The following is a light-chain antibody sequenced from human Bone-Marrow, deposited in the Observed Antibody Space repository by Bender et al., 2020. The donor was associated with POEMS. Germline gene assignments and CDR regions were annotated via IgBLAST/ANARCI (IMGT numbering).Light chain of an antibody. Sequence: QSALTQPASVSGSPGQSITISCTGTSMDIGAYTFVSWYQQRPGQALKLMIYDVTSRPSGVSHRFSGSKSGNTASLTISGLQAEDEADYHCCSYATTTTWAFGGGTKVTVL. J-gene: IGLJ3*02. V-gene: IGLV2-14*03. CDR1: SMDIGAYTF. CDR3: CSYATTTTWA. CDR2: DVT.